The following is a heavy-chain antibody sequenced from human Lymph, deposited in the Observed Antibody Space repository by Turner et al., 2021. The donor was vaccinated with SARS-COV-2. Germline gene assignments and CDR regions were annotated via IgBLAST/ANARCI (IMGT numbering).Heavy chain of an antibody. Sequence: QVQLVQSGAEVKKPGASVMVTCKASRYTFSSYYMHWVRQASGQGLEWMGIINPSGGSTSYAQKFQGRVTMTSDTSTSTVYMELSSLRSEDTAVYYCARDSAFLPSKNWFDPGGQGTLVTVSS. CDR2: INPSGGST. J-gene: IGHJ5*02. D-gene: IGHD1-26*01. CDR1: RYTFSSYY. V-gene: IGHV1-46*01. CDR3: ARDSAFLPSKNWFDP.